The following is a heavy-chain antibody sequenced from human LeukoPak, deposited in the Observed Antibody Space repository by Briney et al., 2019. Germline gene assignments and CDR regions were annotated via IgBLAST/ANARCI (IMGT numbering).Heavy chain of an antibody. CDR1: GFTVSSNY. CDR3: ARLDSSGYDYFDY. Sequence: GGSLRLSCAASGFTVSSNYMSWVRQAPGKGLEWVSVIYSGGSTYYADSVEGRFTISRDNAKNTLYLQMNSLRAEDTAVYYCARLDSSGYDYFDYWGQGTLATVSS. D-gene: IGHD3-22*01. CDR2: IYSGGST. V-gene: IGHV3-66*04. J-gene: IGHJ4*02.